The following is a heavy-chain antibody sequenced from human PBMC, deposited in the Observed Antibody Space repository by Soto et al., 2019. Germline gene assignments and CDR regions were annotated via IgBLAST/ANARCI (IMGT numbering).Heavy chain of an antibody. CDR2: IFHTGDT. Sequence: SETLSLTCSVSTYSISSGFFWGWIRQPPGKGLEWIGSIFHTGDTYYNPSLKSRITMSVDTSRNQFSLKLTSLTAADTAVYYCARDTNSLDPWGQGPLVT. D-gene: IGHD3-16*01. V-gene: IGHV4-38-2*02. CDR3: ARDTNSLDP. CDR1: TYSISSGFF. J-gene: IGHJ5*02.